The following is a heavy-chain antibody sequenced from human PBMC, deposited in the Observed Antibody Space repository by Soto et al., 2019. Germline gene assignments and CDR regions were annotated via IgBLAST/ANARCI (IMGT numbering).Heavy chain of an antibody. J-gene: IGHJ4*02. V-gene: IGHV4-39*01. D-gene: IGHD2-15*01. CDR1: GGSISSSGYY. CDR3: ARHLDSVGNVHLDS. Sequence: SETLSLTCSVAGGSISSSGYYWGWIRQPPGKGLEWIGSMYSSGNTYYGPSLKSPVTISADMSKNHFSLKLSSVTAADTAVYYCARHLDSVGNVHLDSWGQGTLVPVSS. CDR2: MYSSGNT.